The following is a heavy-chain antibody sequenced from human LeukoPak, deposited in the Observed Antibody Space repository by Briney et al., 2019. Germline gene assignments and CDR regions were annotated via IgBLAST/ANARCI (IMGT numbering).Heavy chain of an antibody. D-gene: IGHD6-6*01. V-gene: IGHV1-8*01. CDR1: GYTFTSYD. CDR3: AGERGQYSSSSGWFDP. CDR2: MNPNSGNT. J-gene: IGHJ5*02. Sequence: ASVKVSCTASGYTFTSYDINWVRQATGQGLEWMGWMNPNSGNTGYAQKFQGRVTMTRNTSISTAYMELSSLRSEDTAVYYCAGERGQYSSSSGWFDPWGQGTLVTVSS.